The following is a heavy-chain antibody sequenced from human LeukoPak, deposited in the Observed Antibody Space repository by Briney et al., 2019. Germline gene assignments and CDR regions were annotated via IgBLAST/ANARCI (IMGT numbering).Heavy chain of an antibody. Sequence: GESLKISCKGSGYSFTSYWIGWVRQMPGKGLGWMGIIYPGDSDTRYSPSFQGQVTISADKSISTAYLQWSSLKASDTAMYYCARRLICGGDCYSSAFDIWGQGTMVTVSS. CDR2: IYPGDSDT. CDR3: ARRLICGGDCYSSAFDI. CDR1: GYSFTSYW. J-gene: IGHJ3*02. V-gene: IGHV5-51*01. D-gene: IGHD2-21*02.